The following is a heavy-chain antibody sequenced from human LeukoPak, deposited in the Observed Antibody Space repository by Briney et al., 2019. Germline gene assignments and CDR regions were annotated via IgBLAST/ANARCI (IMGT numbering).Heavy chain of an antibody. CDR2: SNPNSGGT. V-gene: IGHV1-2*02. D-gene: IGHD3-22*01. CDR1: GYTFTGYY. Sequence: ASVKVSCKASGYTFTGYYMHWVRQAPGHGLEWMGWSNPNSGGTNYAQKFQGRVTMTRDTSISTAYMELSRLRSDDTAVYYCAREMYYYDSSGGNWFDPWGQGTLVTVSS. J-gene: IGHJ5*02. CDR3: AREMYYYDSSGGNWFDP.